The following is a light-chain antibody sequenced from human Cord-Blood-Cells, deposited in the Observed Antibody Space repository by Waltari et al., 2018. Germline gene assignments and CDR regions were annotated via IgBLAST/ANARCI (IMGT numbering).Light chain of an antibody. CDR3: SSYTSSSTLV. Sequence: QSVLTQPASVSGSPGQSSTISCTGTSSDVGGYHYVSWYQQHPGKAPKLMIYDVSKRPSGVSNRFSGSKSGNTAYLTISGLQAEDEADYYCSSYTSSSTLVFGGGTKLTVL. CDR2: DVS. CDR1: SSDVGGYHY. J-gene: IGLJ2*01. V-gene: IGLV2-14*01.